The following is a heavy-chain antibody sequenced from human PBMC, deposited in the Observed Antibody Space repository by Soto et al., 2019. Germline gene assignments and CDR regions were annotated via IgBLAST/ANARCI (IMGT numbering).Heavy chain of an antibody. V-gene: IGHV3-23*01. J-gene: IGHJ4*02. D-gene: IGHD3-22*01. Sequence: GWSLRLSCAASGFTFSSYAMSWVRQDPRKGLKWVSAISGSGGSTYYADSVKGRFTISRDNSKNTLYLQMNSLRAEEAAVYYCAKDWMGYYYDSSGYYYLDYWGQGTLVTVSS. CDR3: AKDWMGYYYDSSGYYYLDY. CDR2: ISGSGGST. CDR1: GFTFSSYA.